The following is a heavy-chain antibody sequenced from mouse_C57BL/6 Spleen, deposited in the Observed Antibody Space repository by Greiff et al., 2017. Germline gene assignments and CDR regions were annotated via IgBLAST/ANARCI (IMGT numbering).Heavy chain of an antibody. CDR2: INPNNGGT. CDR3: AEYYYGSPFAY. V-gene: IGHV1-26*01. D-gene: IGHD1-1*01. CDR1: GYTFTDYY. J-gene: IGHJ3*01. Sequence: VQLQQSGPELVKPGASVKISCKASGYTFTDYYMNWVKQSHGKSLEWIGDINPNNGGTSYNQKFKGKATLTVDKSSSTAYMELRSLTSEDSAVYYCAEYYYGSPFAYWGQGTLVTVSA.